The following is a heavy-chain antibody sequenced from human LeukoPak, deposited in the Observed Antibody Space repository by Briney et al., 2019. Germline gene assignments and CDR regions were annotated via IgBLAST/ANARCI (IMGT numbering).Heavy chain of an antibody. V-gene: IGHV1-69-2*01. CDR2: VDPEDGET. D-gene: IGHD6-13*01. Sequence: VKISCKVSGYTFTDYYMHWVQQAPGKGLEWMGLVDPEDGETIYAEKFQGRVTITADTSTDTAYMELGSLRSEDTAVYYCARVIAAAGTSNDYWGQGTLVTVSS. J-gene: IGHJ4*02. CDR3: ARVIAAAGTSNDY. CDR1: GYTFTDYY.